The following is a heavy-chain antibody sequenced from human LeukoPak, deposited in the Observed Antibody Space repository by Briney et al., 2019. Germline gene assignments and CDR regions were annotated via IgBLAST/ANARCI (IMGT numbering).Heavy chain of an antibody. V-gene: IGHV4-59*12. CDR2: IYYSGST. D-gene: IGHD2-2*01. Sequence: SETLSLTCTVSGGSINSNYWSWIRQPPGKGLEWIGYIYYSGSTYYNPSLKSRVTISVDTSKNQFSLKLSSVTAADTAVYYCARVYSPQGIVVVPAGPFDPWGQGTLVTVSS. CDR3: ARVYSPQGIVVVPAGPFDP. CDR1: GGSINSNY. J-gene: IGHJ5*02.